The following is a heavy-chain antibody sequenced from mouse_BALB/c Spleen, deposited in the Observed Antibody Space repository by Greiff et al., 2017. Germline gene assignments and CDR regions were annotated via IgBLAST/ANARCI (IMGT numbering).Heavy chain of an antibody. CDR2: IDPFNGGT. Sequence: EVQLQESGPELMKPGASVKISCKASGYSFTSYYMHWVKQSHGKSLEWIGYIDPFNGGTSYNQKFKGKATLTVDKSSSTAYMHLSSLTSEDSAVYYCARGDYYYGYPSWFAYWGQGTLVTGSA. D-gene: IGHD1-2*01. J-gene: IGHJ3*01. V-gene: IGHV1S135*01. CDR3: ARGDYYYGYPSWFAY. CDR1: GYSFTSYY.